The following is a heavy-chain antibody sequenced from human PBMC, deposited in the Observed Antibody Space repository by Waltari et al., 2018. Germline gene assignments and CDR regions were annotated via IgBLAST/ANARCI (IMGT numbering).Heavy chain of an antibody. Sequence: EVQLLESGGGLVQPGGSLRLSCAASGFTFSSYAMSWVRQAPGKGLEWVSAISGSGGSTYYADSVKGRFTISRDNSKHTLYRQMNSLRAEDTAVYYCAIVSSWYGEGYWGQGTLVTVSS. V-gene: IGHV3-23*01. J-gene: IGHJ4*02. CDR2: ISGSGGST. D-gene: IGHD6-13*01. CDR3: AIVSSWYGEGY. CDR1: GFTFSSYA.